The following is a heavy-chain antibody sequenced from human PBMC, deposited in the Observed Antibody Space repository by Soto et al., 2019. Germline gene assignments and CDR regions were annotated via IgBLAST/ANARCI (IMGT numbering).Heavy chain of an antibody. CDR3: ARGPDYYGSGSYTKRNYYYYYGMDV. J-gene: IGHJ6*02. CDR2: INHSGST. D-gene: IGHD3-10*01. CDR1: GGSFSGYY. Sequence: SETLSLTCAVYGGSFSGYYWSWIRQPPGKGLEWIGEINHSGSTNYNPSLKSRVTISVGTSKNQFSLKLSSVTAADTAVYYCARGPDYYGSGSYTKRNYYYYYGMDVWGQGTTVT. V-gene: IGHV4-34*01.